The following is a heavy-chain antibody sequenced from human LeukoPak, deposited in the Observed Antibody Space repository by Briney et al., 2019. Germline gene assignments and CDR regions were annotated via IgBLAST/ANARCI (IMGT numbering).Heavy chain of an antibody. V-gene: IGHV5-10-1*01. Sequence: GESLKISCKGSGYSFTSYWISWVRQMPGKGLEWMGRIDPSDSYTNYSPSFQGHVTISADKSISTAYLQWSSLMASNTAVYYCARGGPNYDSSGYYYDYWGQGTLVTVSS. CDR2: IDPSDSYT. CDR3: ARGGPNYDSSGYYYDY. J-gene: IGHJ4*02. D-gene: IGHD3-22*01. CDR1: GYSFTSYW.